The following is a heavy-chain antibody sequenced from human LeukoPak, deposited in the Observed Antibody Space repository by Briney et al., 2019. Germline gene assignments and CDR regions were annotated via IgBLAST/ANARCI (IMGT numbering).Heavy chain of an antibody. CDR1: GGSISTDLYY. CDR2: IYSNGWT. CDR3: ARGSGWNSFDP. Sequence: SETLSLTCTVSGGSISTDLYYWAWIRQPAGKGLEWIGRIYSNGWTDYNPPLRSRVSISIDTSKNHFSLKMSLATAADTALYYCARGSGWNSFDPWGQGTLVTVSS. D-gene: IGHD6-19*01. J-gene: IGHJ5*02. V-gene: IGHV4-61*02.